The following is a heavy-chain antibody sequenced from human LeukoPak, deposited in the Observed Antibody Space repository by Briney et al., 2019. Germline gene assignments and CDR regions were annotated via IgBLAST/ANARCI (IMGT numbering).Heavy chain of an antibody. V-gene: IGHV1-24*01. CDR1: GYTLTELS. Sequence: AASVKVSCKVSGYTLTELSMHWVRQAPGKGLEWMGGFDPEDGETIYAQKFQGRVTMTEDTSTDTAYMELSSLRSEDTAVYYCATWGPLNDYVWGSYRQQPFDYWGQGTLVTVSS. CDR3: ATWGPLNDYVWGSYRQQPFDY. CDR2: FDPEDGET. D-gene: IGHD3-16*02. J-gene: IGHJ4*02.